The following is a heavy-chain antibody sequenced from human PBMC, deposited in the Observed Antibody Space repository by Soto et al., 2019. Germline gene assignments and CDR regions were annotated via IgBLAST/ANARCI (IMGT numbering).Heavy chain of an antibody. CDR1: GGTFSSYA. Sequence: QVQLVQSGAEVKKPGSSVKVSCKASGGTFSSYAISWVRQAPGQGLEWMGGIIPIFGTANYAQKFQGRVTITADESTSTAXXELSSLXXEDXAVXXXXASCQPCDWFDPWGQGTLVTVSS. CDR2: IIPIFGTA. CDR3: XASCQPCDWFDP. D-gene: IGHD2-2*01. J-gene: IGHJ5*02. V-gene: IGHV1-69*01.